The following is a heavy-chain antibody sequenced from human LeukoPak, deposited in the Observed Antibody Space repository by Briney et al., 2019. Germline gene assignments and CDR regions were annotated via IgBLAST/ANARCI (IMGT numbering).Heavy chain of an antibody. CDR2: INHSGST. J-gene: IGHJ4*02. D-gene: IGHD6-19*01. CDR1: GGSSSGYY. V-gene: IGHV4-34*01. CDR3: AETVIAVAGGGGYFDY. Sequence: PSETLSLTCAVYGGSSSGYYWSWIRQPPGKGLEWIAEINHSGSTNYNPSLKSRVTISVDTSKNQFSLKLSSVTAADTAVYYCAETVIAVAGGGGYFDYWGQGTLVTVSS.